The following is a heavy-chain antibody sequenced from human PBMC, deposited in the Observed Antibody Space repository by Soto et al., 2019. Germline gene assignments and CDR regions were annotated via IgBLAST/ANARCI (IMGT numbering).Heavy chain of an antibody. CDR2: ISWNSGSI. Sequence: PGGSLRLSCAASGFTFDDYAMHWVRQAPWKGLEWVSGISWNSGSIGYADSVKGRFTISRDNAKNSLYLQMNSLRAEDTALYYCAKDIGADILIGLDAFDIWGQGTMVTVSS. V-gene: IGHV3-9*01. CDR3: AKDIGADILIGLDAFDI. D-gene: IGHD3-9*01. CDR1: GFTFDDYA. J-gene: IGHJ3*02.